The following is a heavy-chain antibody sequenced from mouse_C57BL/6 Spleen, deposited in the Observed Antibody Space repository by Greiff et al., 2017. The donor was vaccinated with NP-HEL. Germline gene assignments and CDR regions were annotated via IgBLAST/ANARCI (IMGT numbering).Heavy chain of an antibody. J-gene: IGHJ4*01. Sequence: VQLKESGGGLVKPGGSLKLSCAASGFTFSDYGMHWVRQAPEKGLEWVAYISSGSSTIYYADTVKGRFTISRDNAKNTLFLQMTSLRSEDTAMYYCARQFYYYGSSLYAMDYWGQGTSVTVSS. CDR3: ARQFYYYGSSLYAMDY. CDR1: GFTFSDYG. V-gene: IGHV5-17*01. CDR2: ISSGSSTI. D-gene: IGHD1-1*01.